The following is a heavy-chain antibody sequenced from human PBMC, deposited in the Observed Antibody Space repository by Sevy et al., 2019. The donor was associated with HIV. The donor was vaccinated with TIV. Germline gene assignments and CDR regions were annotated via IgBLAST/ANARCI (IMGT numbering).Heavy chain of an antibody. Sequence: GGSLRLSCTASGFTFSDYWMSWVRQAPGKGLEWVAVISYDGSSTYYADSVKGRFTISRDNSMNTLYLQMNSLRTEDTAVYYCAKDLGYCSRTTCYIPYYGMDVWGQGTTVTVSS. CDR2: ISYDGSST. CDR3: AKDLGYCSRTTCYIPYYGMDV. D-gene: IGHD2-2*02. V-gene: IGHV3-30*18. CDR1: GFTFSDYW. J-gene: IGHJ6*02.